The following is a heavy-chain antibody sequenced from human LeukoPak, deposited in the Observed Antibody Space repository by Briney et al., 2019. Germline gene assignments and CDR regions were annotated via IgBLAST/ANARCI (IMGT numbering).Heavy chain of an antibody. CDR2: IYSGGST. V-gene: IGHV3-66*02. Sequence: GGSLRLSCAASGFTVSSNYMSWVRQAPGKGLEWVPVIYSGGSTYYADSVKGRFTISRDNSKNTLYLQMNSLRAEDTAVYYCAGLPYYDFWSGYYTAWGQGTLVTVSS. CDR3: AGLPYYDFWSGYYTA. J-gene: IGHJ5*02. CDR1: GFTVSSNY. D-gene: IGHD3-3*01.